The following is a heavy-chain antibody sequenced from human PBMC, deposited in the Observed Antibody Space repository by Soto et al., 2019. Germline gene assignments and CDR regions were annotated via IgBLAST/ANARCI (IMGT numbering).Heavy chain of an antibody. Sequence: QVQLVESGGGVVQPGRSLRLSCAASGFTFSSYGMHWVRQAPGKGLEWVAVISYDGSNKYYADSVKGRFTISRDNSKKTLYLQMNSLRAEDTAVYYCAKDRIVVVITTSFDYWGQGTLVTVSS. J-gene: IGHJ4*02. D-gene: IGHD3-22*01. CDR1: GFTFSSYG. CDR3: AKDRIVVVITTSFDY. V-gene: IGHV3-30*18. CDR2: ISYDGSNK.